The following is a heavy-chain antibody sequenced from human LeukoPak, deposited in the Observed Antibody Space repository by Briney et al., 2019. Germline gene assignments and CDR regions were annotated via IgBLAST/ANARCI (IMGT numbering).Heavy chain of an antibody. CDR3: ARLYMTTVVTRKGWGAFDI. CDR1: GFTFITYA. CDR2: ISGSGGST. J-gene: IGHJ3*02. Sequence: GGSLRLSCAASGFTFITYAMSWVRQAPGKGLEWVSGISGSGGSTYYADSVKGRFTISRDNSKNTLYLQMNSLRAEDTAVYYCARLYMTTVVTRKGWGAFDIWGQGTMVTVSS. D-gene: IGHD4-23*01. V-gene: IGHV3-23*01.